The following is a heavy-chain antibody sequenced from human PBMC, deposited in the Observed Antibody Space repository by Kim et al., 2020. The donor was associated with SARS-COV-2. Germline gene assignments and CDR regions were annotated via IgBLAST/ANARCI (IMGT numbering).Heavy chain of an antibody. J-gene: IGHJ4*02. D-gene: IGHD3-10*01. CDR2: IKSKTDGGTT. CDR1: GFTFSNAW. V-gene: IGHV3-15*01. Sequence: GGSLRLSCAASGFTFSNAWMSWVRQAPGKGLEWVGRIKSKTDGGTTDYAAPVKGRFTISRDDSKNTLYLQMNSLKTEDTAVYYCTTVLWFGELFDYFDYWGQGTLVTVSS. CDR3: TTVLWFGELFDYFDY.